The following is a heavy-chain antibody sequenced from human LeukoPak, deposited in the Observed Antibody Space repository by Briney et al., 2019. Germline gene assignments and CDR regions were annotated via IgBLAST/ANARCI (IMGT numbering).Heavy chain of an antibody. CDR3: AVEAYDSSGYYSD. CDR1: GYTFTSYD. V-gene: IGHV1-8*01. J-gene: IGHJ4*02. Sequence: ASVKVSCKASGYTFTSYDINWVRQAPGQGLEWMGWMNPNSGNTGYAQKFQGRVTMTRNTSISTAYMELSSLRFEDTVVYYCAVEAYDSSGYYSDWGQGTLVTVSS. D-gene: IGHD3-22*01. CDR2: MNPNSGNT.